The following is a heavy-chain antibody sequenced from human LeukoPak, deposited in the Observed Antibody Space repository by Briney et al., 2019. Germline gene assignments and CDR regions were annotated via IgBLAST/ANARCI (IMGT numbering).Heavy chain of an antibody. CDR3: AKEVGAARNWFDP. D-gene: IGHD6-6*01. J-gene: IGHJ5*02. Sequence: GGSLRLSCAASGFTFSSYGMHWVRQAPGKGLEWVAVISYDESNKYYADSVKGRFTISRDNSKNTLYLQMNSLRAEDTAVYYCAKEVGAARNWFDPWGQGTLVTVSS. CDR2: ISYDESNK. CDR1: GFTFSSYG. V-gene: IGHV3-30*18.